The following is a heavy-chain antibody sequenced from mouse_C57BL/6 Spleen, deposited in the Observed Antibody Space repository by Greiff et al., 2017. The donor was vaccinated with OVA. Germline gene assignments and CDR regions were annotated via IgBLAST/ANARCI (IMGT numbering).Heavy chain of an antibody. CDR1: GYTFTSYW. CDR3: ARRKLHYAMDY. Sequence: VQLQQSGAELVRPGSSVKLSCKASGYTFTSYWMDWVKQRPGQGLEWIGNIYPSDSETHYNQKFKDKATLTVDKSSSTAYMQLSSLTSEDSAVYYCARRKLHYAMDYWGQGTSVTVSS. J-gene: IGHJ4*01. D-gene: IGHD1-1*01. V-gene: IGHV1-61*01. CDR2: IYPSDSET.